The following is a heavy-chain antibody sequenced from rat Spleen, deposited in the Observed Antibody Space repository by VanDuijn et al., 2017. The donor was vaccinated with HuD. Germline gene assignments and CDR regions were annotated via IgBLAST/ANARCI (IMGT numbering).Heavy chain of an antibody. V-gene: IGHV3-1*01. Sequence: EVQLQESGPGLVKPSQSLSLTCSVSGYSITSNYWGWIRKFPGNKMEFIGHINYSGSTNYNPSLKSRISITRDTSKNQFFLQVNSVTTEDTATYYCARSPMAAYVMDAWGQGASVTVSS. J-gene: IGHJ4*01. CDR2: INYSGST. CDR3: ARSPMAAYVMDA. CDR1: GYSITSNY. D-gene: IGHD1-12*02.